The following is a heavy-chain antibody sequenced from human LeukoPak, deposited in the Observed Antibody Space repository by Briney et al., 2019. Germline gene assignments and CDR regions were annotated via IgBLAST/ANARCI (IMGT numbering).Heavy chain of an antibody. Sequence: GGSLRLSCAASGFTFTDYYMSWIRQAPGKGPEWVSYISHTGNSIRYADSVKGRFTISRDNAKNSVSLQMNSLRAEDTAVYYCARARDSASGWFDPRGQGTLVTVSS. CDR2: ISHTGNSI. V-gene: IGHV3-11*01. CDR3: ARARDSASGWFDP. CDR1: GFTFTDYY. J-gene: IGHJ5*02.